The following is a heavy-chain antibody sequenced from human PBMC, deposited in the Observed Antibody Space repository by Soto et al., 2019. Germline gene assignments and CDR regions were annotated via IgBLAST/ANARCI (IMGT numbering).Heavy chain of an antibody. J-gene: IGHJ4*02. CDR2: INHSGGT. D-gene: IGHD3-22*01. CDR3: ARGLWRYYDSSGYSY. CDR1: GGSFSGYY. V-gene: IGHV4-34*01. Sequence: SETLSLTCAVYGGSFSGYYWSWIRQPPGKGLEWIGEINHSGGTNYNPSLKSRVTISVDTSKNQFSLKLSSVTAADTAVYYCARGLWRYYDSSGYSYWGQGTLVTSPQ.